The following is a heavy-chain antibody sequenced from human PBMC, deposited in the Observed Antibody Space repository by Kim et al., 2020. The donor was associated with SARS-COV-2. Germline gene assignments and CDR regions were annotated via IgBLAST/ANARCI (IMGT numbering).Heavy chain of an antibody. CDR1: GGSVSSGSYY. CDR3: ARADSSSWYDAFDI. Sequence: SETLSLTCTVSGGSVSSGSYYWSWIRQPPGKGLEWIGYIYYSGSTNYNPSLKSRVTISVDTSKNQFSLKLSSVTAADTAVYYCARADSSSWYDAFDIWGQGTMVTVSS. J-gene: IGHJ3*02. D-gene: IGHD6-13*01. V-gene: IGHV4-61*01. CDR2: IYYSGST.